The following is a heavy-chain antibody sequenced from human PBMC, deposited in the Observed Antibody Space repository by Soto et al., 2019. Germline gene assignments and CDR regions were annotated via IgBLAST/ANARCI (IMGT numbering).Heavy chain of an antibody. CDR3: ARSRGQWLVVDY. D-gene: IGHD6-19*01. V-gene: IGHV1-2*02. CDR2: INPNSGGT. Sequence: ASVKFSCKASGYTFTGYYIRWVRQAPGQGLEWMGWINPNSGGTNYAQKFQGRVTMTRDTSISTAYMELSRLRSDDTAVYYCARSRGQWLVVDYWGQGTLVTVSS. J-gene: IGHJ4*02. CDR1: GYTFTGYY.